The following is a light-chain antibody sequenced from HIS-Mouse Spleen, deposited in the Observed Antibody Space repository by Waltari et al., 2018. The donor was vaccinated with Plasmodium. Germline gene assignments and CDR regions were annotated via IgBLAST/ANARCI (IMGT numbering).Light chain of an antibody. J-gene: IGLJ2*01. V-gene: IGLV3-1*01. Sequence: SYELTQPPSVSVSPGQTASITCSGDKLGYKYACWYQQKPGQSPVLVIYPDSKRPSGIPERVSGSNTGNTATLTISGTQAMDEADYYCQAWDSSTVVFGGGTKLTVL. CDR1: KLGYKY. CDR2: PDS. CDR3: QAWDSSTVV.